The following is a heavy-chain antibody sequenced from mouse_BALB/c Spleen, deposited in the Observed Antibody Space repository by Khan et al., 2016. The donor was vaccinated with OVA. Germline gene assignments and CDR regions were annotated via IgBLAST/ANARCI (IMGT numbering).Heavy chain of an antibody. CDR3: TRLAYYYNSEGFAY. V-gene: IGHV5-6*01. J-gene: IGHJ3*01. CDR1: GFTFSTYG. D-gene: IGHD1-1*01. Sequence: EVQLQESGGDLVKPGGSLKLSCAASGFTFSTYGMSWVRQTPDKRLEWVAGISSGGSYTYYPDSVKGRFTISRDNAKNTLHLQMSSLRSEDTAMYYCTRLAYYYNSEGFAYWGQGTLVTVSA. CDR2: ISSGGSYT.